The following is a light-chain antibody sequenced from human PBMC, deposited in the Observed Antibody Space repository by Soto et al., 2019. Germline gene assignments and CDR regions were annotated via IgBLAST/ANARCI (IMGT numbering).Light chain of an antibody. Sequence: EIFLTQSPGTVSLSPGESATLSCRASQSLSRSSLAWYQQKPGQAPRLLIYAASNRATGVSDRFSGSGSGTAFSLIIRRLAPEDFAVYYCQQHGDSVTFGGGTKVEIK. CDR1: QSLSRSS. CDR3: QQHGDSVT. J-gene: IGKJ4*01. CDR2: AAS. V-gene: IGKV3-20*01.